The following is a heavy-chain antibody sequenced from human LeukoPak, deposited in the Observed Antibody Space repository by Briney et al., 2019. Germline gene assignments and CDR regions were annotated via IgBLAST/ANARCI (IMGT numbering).Heavy chain of an antibody. J-gene: IGHJ4*02. V-gene: IGHV3-11*04. CDR2: ISSSGSTI. CDR3: ARDATSYDCVWGSYRPFDY. D-gene: IGHD3-16*02. CDR1: GFTFSDYY. Sequence: PGGSLRLSCAASGFTFSDYYMSWIRQAPGKGLEWVSYISSSGSTIYYADSVKGRFTISRDNAKNSLYLQMNSLRAEDTAVYYCARDATSYDCVWGSYRPFDYWGQGTLVTVSS.